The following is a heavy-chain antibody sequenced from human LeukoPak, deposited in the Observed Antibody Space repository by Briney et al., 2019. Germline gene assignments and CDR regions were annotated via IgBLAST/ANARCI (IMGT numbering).Heavy chain of an antibody. CDR3: ARDWYYYDSSGPRGGWFDP. J-gene: IGHJ5*02. CDR1: GGTFSSYA. Sequence: SVKVTCKASGGTFSSYAISWVRQAPGQGLEWMGRIIPIFGTANYAQKFQGRVTITTDESTSTAYMELSSLRSEDTAVYYCARDWYYYDSSGPRGGWFDPWGQGTLVTVSS. D-gene: IGHD3-22*01. CDR2: IIPIFGTA. V-gene: IGHV1-69*05.